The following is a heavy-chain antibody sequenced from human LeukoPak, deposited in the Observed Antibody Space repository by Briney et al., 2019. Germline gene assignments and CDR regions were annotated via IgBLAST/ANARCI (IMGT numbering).Heavy chain of an antibody. CDR1: GFTFSSYG. V-gene: IGHV3-33*01. J-gene: IGHJ6*02. CDR3: ARSMVRGVIIYYGMDV. Sequence: GRSLRLSCAASGFTFSSYGMHWVRQAPGKGLEWVAVIWYDGSNKYYADSVKGRFTISRDNSKNTLYLQMNSRRAEDTAVYYCARSMVRGVIIYYGMDVWGQGTTVTVSS. D-gene: IGHD3-10*01. CDR2: IWYDGSNK.